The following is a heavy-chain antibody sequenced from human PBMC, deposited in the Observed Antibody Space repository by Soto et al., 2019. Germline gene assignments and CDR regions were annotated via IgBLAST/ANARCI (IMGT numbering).Heavy chain of an antibody. CDR2: VYPGDSQT. CDR1: GYTFTDAW. Sequence: PGESLKISCKASGYTFTDAWIGWVRQMPGKGLEWMGIVYPGDSQTRYNPSFQGQITISADTSITTAYLQWTSLKASDSAMYYCARQKGYWGQGTLVTVSS. V-gene: IGHV5-51*01. J-gene: IGHJ4*02. CDR3: ARQKGY.